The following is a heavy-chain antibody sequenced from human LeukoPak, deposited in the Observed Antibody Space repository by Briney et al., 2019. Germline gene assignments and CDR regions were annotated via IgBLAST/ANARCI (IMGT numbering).Heavy chain of an antibody. V-gene: IGHV4-39*01. J-gene: IGHJ6*02. CDR2: IYNSGSP. CDR1: GGSISSSSYY. CDR3: ARHGGKYHYYYGMDV. Sequence: SETLSLTCTVSGGSISSSSYYWGWIRQPPGEGLEWIGSIYNSGSPQHNPSLKSRVTISGDASNNQISLEVSSVTAADTAVYYCARHGGKYHYYYGMDVWGQGTTVTVSS. D-gene: IGHD3-16*01.